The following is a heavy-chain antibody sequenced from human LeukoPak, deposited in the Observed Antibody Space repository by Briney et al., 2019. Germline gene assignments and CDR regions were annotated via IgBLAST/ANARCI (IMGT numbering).Heavy chain of an antibody. Sequence: GGSLRLSCAASGFTFSSYWMHWVRQAPGKGLVWVSRINSDGSSTSYADSVKGRFTISRDNAKNTLYLQMNSLRAEDTAVYYCARAPYYDFWSGHFDAFDIWGQGTMVTVSS. CDR3: ARAPYYDFWSGHFDAFDI. J-gene: IGHJ3*02. D-gene: IGHD3-3*01. CDR1: GFTFSSYW. CDR2: INSDGSST. V-gene: IGHV3-74*01.